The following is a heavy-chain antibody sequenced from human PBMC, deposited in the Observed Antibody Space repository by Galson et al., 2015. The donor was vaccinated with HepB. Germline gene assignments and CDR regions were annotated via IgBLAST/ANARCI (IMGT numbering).Heavy chain of an antibody. Sequence: SVKVSCKASGYTFTSYGISWVRQAPGQGLEWMGWISAYNGNTNYAQKLQGRVTMTTDTSTSTAYMELRSLRSDDTAVYYCAREKAMVQGVDSNYYYYYMDVWGKGTTVTVSS. J-gene: IGHJ6*03. D-gene: IGHD3-10*01. CDR3: AREKAMVQGVDSNYYYYYMDV. V-gene: IGHV1-18*01. CDR2: ISAYNGNT. CDR1: GYTFTSYG.